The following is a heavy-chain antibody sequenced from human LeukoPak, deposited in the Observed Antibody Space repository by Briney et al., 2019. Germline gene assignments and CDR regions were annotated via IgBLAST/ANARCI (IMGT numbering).Heavy chain of an antibody. CDR2: LYYSGST. CDR1: GGSVRSSSYY. J-gene: IGHJ4*02. Sequence: PSETLSLTCTVSGGSVRSSSYYWVWIRQPPGKGLEWIGSLYYSGSTYYNPSLKSRVTISVDTSKNQFSLKLSSVTAADTAVYYCARQVGATSVDYWGQGTLVTVSS. V-gene: IGHV4-39*01. D-gene: IGHD1-26*01. CDR3: ARQVGATSVDY.